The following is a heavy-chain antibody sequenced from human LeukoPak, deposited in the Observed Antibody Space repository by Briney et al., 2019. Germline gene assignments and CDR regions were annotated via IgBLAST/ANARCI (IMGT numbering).Heavy chain of an antibody. Sequence: GGSLRLPCAAPGFTFSNYAMTWVRQAPGKGLEWVSALSGSGGSTSYADSVKGRFTISRDNSNNTLYLQMNSLRAEDTAVYYCAKDQSGCSGGSCYSSFDYWGQGTLVTVSS. CDR1: GFTFSNYA. V-gene: IGHV3-23*01. CDR3: AKDQSGCSGGSCYSSFDY. CDR2: LSGSGGST. D-gene: IGHD2-15*01. J-gene: IGHJ4*02.